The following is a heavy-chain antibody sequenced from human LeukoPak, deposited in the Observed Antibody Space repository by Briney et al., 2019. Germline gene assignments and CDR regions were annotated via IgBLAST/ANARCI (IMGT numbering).Heavy chain of an antibody. CDR1: GFTFSSYA. J-gene: IGHJ4*02. Sequence: GGSLRLSCAASGFTFSSYALSWVRQAPGKGLEWVSAISADGGTTYYADSVKGRFTISRDNSKNTLYLHMDSLRAEDTAVYYCSNWQSGSRVFFDYWGQGTLVTVSS. D-gene: IGHD1-26*01. CDR2: ISADGGTT. V-gene: IGHV3-23*01. CDR3: SNWQSGSRVFFDY.